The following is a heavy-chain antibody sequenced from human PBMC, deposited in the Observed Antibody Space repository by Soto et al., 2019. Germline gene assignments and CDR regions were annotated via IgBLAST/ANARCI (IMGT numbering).Heavy chain of an antibody. CDR1: GGSVSSGSYY. V-gene: IGHV4-61*01. J-gene: IGHJ3*02. D-gene: IGHD5-12*01. CDR3: ARDSPRWLQISFDI. CDR2: IYYSGST. Sequence: SETLSLTCTVSGGSVSSGSYYWSWIRQPPGKGLEWIGYIYYSGSTNYNPSLKSRVTISVDTSKNQFSLKLSSVTAADTAVYYCARDSPRWLQISFDIWGQGKMVTVSS.